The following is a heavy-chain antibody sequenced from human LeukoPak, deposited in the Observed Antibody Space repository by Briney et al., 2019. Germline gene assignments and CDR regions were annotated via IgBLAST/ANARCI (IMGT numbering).Heavy chain of an antibody. J-gene: IGHJ5*02. V-gene: IGHV3-23*01. CDR2: ISGSGGST. CDR3: AKDGGYYYGSGSYFWFDL. D-gene: IGHD3-10*01. CDR1: GFTFSSYA. Sequence: GGSLRLSCAASGFTFSSYAMSWVRQAPGRGLEWVSAISGSGGSTYYADSVKGRFTISRDNSKNTLYLQMNSLRAEDTAVYYCAKDGGYYYGSGSYFWFDLWGQGTLVTVSS.